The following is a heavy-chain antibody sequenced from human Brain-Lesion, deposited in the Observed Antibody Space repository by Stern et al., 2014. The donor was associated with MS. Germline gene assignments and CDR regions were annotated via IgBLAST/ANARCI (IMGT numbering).Heavy chain of an antibody. CDR1: GASISNTQW. Sequence: QVQLVESGPGLVKPSGTLSLTCAISGASISNTQWWTWVRQSPGKGLEWIGEIYQSGSANYNPPLRSRVPISVDRSKNSFSLKLNSVTAADTAVYYCARDPRRGGLSGYYHGLDVWGPGTTVTVSS. D-gene: IGHD2/OR15-2a*01. CDR2: IYQSGSA. J-gene: IGHJ6*02. V-gene: IGHV4-4*02. CDR3: ARDPRRGGLSGYYHGLDV.